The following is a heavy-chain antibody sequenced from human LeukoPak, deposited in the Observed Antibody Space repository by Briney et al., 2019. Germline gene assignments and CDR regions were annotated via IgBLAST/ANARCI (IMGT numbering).Heavy chain of an antibody. CDR1: GYTFTSYD. Sequence: RASVKVSCXASGYTFTSYDINWVRRATGQGLEWMGWMNPNSGNTGYAQKFQGRVTITRNTSISTAYMELSSLRSEDTAVYYCARRGSYCSSTSCRNWFDPWGQGTLVTVSS. V-gene: IGHV1-8*03. CDR2: MNPNSGNT. J-gene: IGHJ5*02. CDR3: ARRGSYCSSTSCRNWFDP. D-gene: IGHD2-2*01.